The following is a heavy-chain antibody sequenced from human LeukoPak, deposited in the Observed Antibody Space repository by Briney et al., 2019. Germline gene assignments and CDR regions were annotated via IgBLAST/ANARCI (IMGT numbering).Heavy chain of an antibody. Sequence: SETLSLTCTVSGGSISRYYWSWIRQPPGKGLGWIGYIYYSGSTNYNPSLNSRVTISVDTSKNQFSLKLSSVTAADTAVYYCARERTHYDFWSGYFDYWGQGTLVTVSS. D-gene: IGHD3-3*01. CDR2: IYYSGST. J-gene: IGHJ4*02. CDR1: GGSISRYY. V-gene: IGHV4-59*01. CDR3: ARERTHYDFWSGYFDY.